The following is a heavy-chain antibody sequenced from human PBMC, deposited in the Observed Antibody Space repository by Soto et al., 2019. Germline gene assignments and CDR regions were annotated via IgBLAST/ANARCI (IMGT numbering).Heavy chain of an antibody. CDR3: ARPRRDGYNYEHWYFDL. D-gene: IGHD5-12*01. V-gene: IGHV1-69*13. CDR1: GGPLNSYS. Sequence: SGEVSCKGSGGPLNSYSISWVRQAPGKGLEWMGGIIPIFGTANYAQKFQGRVTITADESTSTAYMELSSLRSEDTAVYYCARPRRDGYNYEHWYFDLWGRGTLVTVSS. CDR2: IIPIFGTA. J-gene: IGHJ2*01.